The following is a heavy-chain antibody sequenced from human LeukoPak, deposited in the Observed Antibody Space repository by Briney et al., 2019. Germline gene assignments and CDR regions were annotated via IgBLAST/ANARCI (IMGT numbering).Heavy chain of an antibody. D-gene: IGHD3-22*01. CDR2: ISSSGSTI. Sequence: PGGSLRLSCAASGFTFSSYEMNWVRQAPGKGLEWVSYISSSGSTIYYADSVKGRFTISRGNAKNSLYLQMNSLRAEDTAVCYCAREGYYDQDDYWGQGTLVTVSS. V-gene: IGHV3-48*03. CDR1: GFTFSSYE. J-gene: IGHJ4*02. CDR3: AREGYYDQDDY.